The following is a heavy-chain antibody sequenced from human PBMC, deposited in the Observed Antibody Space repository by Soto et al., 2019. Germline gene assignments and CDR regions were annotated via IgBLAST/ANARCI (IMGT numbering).Heavy chain of an antibody. Sequence: GGSLRLSCAASGFTFSSYWMSWVRQAPGNGLEWVANIKQDGSDKYYVDYVKGRFTISRDNAKNSLYLQMNSLRAEDTAVYYCARVVRFLEWLQSDAFDIWGQGTLVTVSS. CDR2: IKQDGSDK. D-gene: IGHD3-3*01. V-gene: IGHV3-7*01. J-gene: IGHJ3*02. CDR1: GFTFSSYW. CDR3: ARVVRFLEWLQSDAFDI.